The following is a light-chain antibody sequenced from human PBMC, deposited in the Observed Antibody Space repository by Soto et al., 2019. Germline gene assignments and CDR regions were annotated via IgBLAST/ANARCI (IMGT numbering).Light chain of an antibody. CDR1: QDISSY. V-gene: IGKV1-27*01. Sequence: DIQMTQSPSSLSASVGDRVTITCRASQDISSYLAWYQQKPGKVPKLLIYGTSTLQSGVPSRFSGSGSGTDFTLTISSLQPEDAATYYFQKYDNAPWTFGQGTKVEIK. J-gene: IGKJ1*01. CDR2: GTS. CDR3: QKYDNAPWT.